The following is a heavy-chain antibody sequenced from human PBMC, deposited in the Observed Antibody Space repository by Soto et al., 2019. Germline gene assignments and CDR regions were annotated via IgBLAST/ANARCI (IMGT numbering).Heavy chain of an antibody. CDR3: ARAVGGPTSNLDY. Sequence: ASVKVSCKASVYTFTSYAMHWVRQAPGQRLEWMGWINAGNGNTKYSQKFQGRVTITRDTSASTAYMELSSLRSEDTAVYYCARAVGGPTSNLDYWGQGTLVTVSS. CDR1: VYTFTSYA. J-gene: IGHJ4*02. D-gene: IGHD3-16*01. V-gene: IGHV1-3*01. CDR2: INAGNGNT.